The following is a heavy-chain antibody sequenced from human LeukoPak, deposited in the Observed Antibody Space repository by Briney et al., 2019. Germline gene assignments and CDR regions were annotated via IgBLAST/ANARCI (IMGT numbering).Heavy chain of an antibody. V-gene: IGHV1-8*01. Sequence: ASVTVSCKASGYTFTSYDINWVRQATGQGLEWMGWMNPNSGNTGYAQKFQGRVTMTRNTSISTAYMELSSLRSEDTAVYYCARGAAAGTGGNYWGQGTLVTVSS. J-gene: IGHJ4*02. CDR3: ARGAAAGTGGNY. D-gene: IGHD6-13*01. CDR1: GYTFTSYD. CDR2: MNPNSGNT.